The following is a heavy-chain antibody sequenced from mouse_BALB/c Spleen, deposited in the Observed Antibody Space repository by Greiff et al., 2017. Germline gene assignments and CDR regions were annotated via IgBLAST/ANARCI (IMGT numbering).Heavy chain of an antibody. CDR2: IWGDGST. Sequence: VKLVESGPGLVAPSQSLSITCTVSGFSLTGYGVNWVRQPPGKGLEWLGMIWGDGSTDYNSALKSRLSISKDNSKSQVFLKMNSLQTDDTARYYCARESFYYGSSPYYAMDYWGQGTSVTVSS. CDR1: GFSLTGYG. CDR3: ARESFYYGSSPYYAMDY. D-gene: IGHD1-1*01. V-gene: IGHV2-6-7*01. J-gene: IGHJ4*01.